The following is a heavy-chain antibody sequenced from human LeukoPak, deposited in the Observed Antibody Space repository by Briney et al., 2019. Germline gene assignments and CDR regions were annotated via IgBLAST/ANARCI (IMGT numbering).Heavy chain of an antibody. Sequence: GGSLRLSCAASGFTFSSYAMSWVRQAPGKGLEWVSAISGSGGSTYYADSVKGRFTISRDNSKNTLYLQMNSLRAEDTAVYYCARSGPRLDYDSSGYYSFQHWGQGTLVTVSS. CDR3: ARSGPRLDYDSSGYYSFQH. CDR1: GFTFSSYA. D-gene: IGHD3-22*01. V-gene: IGHV3-23*01. J-gene: IGHJ1*01. CDR2: ISGSGGST.